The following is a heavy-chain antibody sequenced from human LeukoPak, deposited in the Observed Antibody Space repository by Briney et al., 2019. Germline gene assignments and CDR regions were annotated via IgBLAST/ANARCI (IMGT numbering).Heavy chain of an antibody. CDR2: IRHDGTDQ. Sequence: GGSLRFSCVGSGFTFSVHWVRQVPGKGLEWLTFIRHDGTDQHYADSVRGRFTISRDNSKNTVYLQMNSLRPEDTALYYCAKDGNWASVSWGQGILVTVS. V-gene: IGHV3-30*02. CDR3: AKDGNWASVS. D-gene: IGHD7-27*01. J-gene: IGHJ5*02. CDR1: GFTFS.